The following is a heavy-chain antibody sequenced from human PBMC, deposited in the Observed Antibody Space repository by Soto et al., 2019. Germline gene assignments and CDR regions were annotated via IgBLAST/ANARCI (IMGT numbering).Heavy chain of an antibody. CDR3: ARDQYYAILTGYYKDYYYGMDV. CDR1: GYTFTSYG. J-gene: IGHJ6*02. D-gene: IGHD3-9*01. Sequence: QVQLVQSGAEVKKPGASVKVSCKASGYTFTSYGISWVRQAPGQGLEWMGWISAYNGNTNYAQKLQGRVTMTTDTSTSTAYMELRSLRSDDTAVYYCARDQYYAILTGYYKDYYYGMDVWGQGTTVTVSS. V-gene: IGHV1-18*01. CDR2: ISAYNGNT.